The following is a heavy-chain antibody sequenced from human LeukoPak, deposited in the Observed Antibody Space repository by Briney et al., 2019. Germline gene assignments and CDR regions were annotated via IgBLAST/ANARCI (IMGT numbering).Heavy chain of an antibody. V-gene: IGHV3-15*01. CDR3: TTSIVGTTAY. D-gene: IGHD1-26*01. CDR1: GFNFTNAW. Sequence: PGGSLRLSCAASGFNFTNAWMTWVRQAPGKGLEWVGRIKSETDGGTIHYGAPVKGRFIISRDDSKNTVGLQMNSPKTEDTGVYYCTTSIVGTTAYWGQGTLVIVSS. CDR2: IKSETDGGTI. J-gene: IGHJ4*02.